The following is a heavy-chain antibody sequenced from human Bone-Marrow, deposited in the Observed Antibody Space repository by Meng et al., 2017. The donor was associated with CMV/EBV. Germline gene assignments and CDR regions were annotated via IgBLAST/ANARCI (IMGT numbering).Heavy chain of an antibody. CDR2: IKPDGSEI. J-gene: IGHJ3*02. D-gene: IGHD1-1*01. V-gene: IGHV3-7*01. Sequence: LTCGDSGFTFSIHWMSWVRQAPGKGPEWVASIKPDGSEIQYVGSLKGRFTVSRDNARKSLYLQMNSLTAEDTAVYYCASGNVFNIWGQGTLVTVSS. CDR1: GFTFSIHW. CDR3: ASGNVFNI.